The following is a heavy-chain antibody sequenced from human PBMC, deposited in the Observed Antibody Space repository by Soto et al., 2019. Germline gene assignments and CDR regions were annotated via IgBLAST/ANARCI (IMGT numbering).Heavy chain of an antibody. CDR2: IYYSGST. CDR1: GGSISSYY. CDR3: ARWYGSGSYLDY. Sequence: QVQLQESGPGLVKPSETLSLTCTVSGGSISSYYWSWIRQPPGKGLEWIGYIYYSGSTNYNPSLKSRVTITVATAKNQFSLKLSSVTAADTAVYCCARWYGSGSYLDYWGQGTLVTVSS. V-gene: IGHV4-59*01. D-gene: IGHD3-10*01. J-gene: IGHJ4*02.